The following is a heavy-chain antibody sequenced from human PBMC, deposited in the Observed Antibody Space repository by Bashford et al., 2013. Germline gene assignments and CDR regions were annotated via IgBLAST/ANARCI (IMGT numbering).Heavy chain of an antibody. CDR2: IGTTGDT. CDR1: GFTFSDFD. J-gene: IGHJ3*01. V-gene: IGHV3-13*01. Sequence: GSRRDSPRAASGFTFSDFDMQWVRQTTGKVLEWVASIGTTGDTHYPDSVEGRFTISRDNAKKSLFLQMNSLRVEDTAVYYCARDADYFDNSGVDLWGQGTMVTVSS. CDR3: ARDADYFDNSGVDL. D-gene: IGHD3-22*01.